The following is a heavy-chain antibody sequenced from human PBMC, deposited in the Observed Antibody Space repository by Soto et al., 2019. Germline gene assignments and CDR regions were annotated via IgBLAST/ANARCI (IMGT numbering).Heavy chain of an antibody. D-gene: IGHD3-10*01. Sequence: QVQLQQSGPGLVKPSQTLSLNCAISGDSVSSNSAAWNWIRQSPSSGLEWLVRTYYRSKWYNDYAVSVNSRITINPDTSKNQFSLQLNTVTPEDTAVYYCARASGVRGLDWFDPWGQGTLVTVSS. CDR2: TYYRSKWYN. J-gene: IGHJ5*02. CDR1: GDSVSSNSAA. CDR3: ARASGVRGLDWFDP. V-gene: IGHV6-1*01.